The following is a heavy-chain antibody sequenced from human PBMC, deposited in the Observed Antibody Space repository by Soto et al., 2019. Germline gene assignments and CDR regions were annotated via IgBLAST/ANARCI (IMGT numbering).Heavy chain of an antibody. Sequence: EVQLVESGGGLVQPGGSLRLSCAASGFTFRSYWMHWVRQAPGKGLVWVSRINSDGYSTSYADSVKGRFTVSRDNAKNTLYLEMNSLRAEDTAVYYCVRRVTDYGMDVWGQGTTVTVSS. J-gene: IGHJ6*02. CDR2: INSDGYST. D-gene: IGHD2-21*02. CDR1: GFTFRSYW. V-gene: IGHV3-74*01. CDR3: VRRVTDYGMDV.